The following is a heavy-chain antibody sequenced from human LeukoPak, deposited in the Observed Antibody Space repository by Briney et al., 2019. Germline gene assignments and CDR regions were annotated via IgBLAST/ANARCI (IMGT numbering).Heavy chain of an antibody. Sequence: GESLKISCKGSGYSFTSYWIGWTRQMPGKGLEWMGIIYPGDSDTRYSPSFQGQVTISADKSISTAYLQWSSLKASDTAMYYCARRGGSGYYYNWFDPWGQGTLVTVSS. CDR2: IYPGDSDT. CDR1: GYSFTSYW. CDR3: ARRGGSGYYYNWFDP. D-gene: IGHD3-22*01. J-gene: IGHJ5*02. V-gene: IGHV5-51*01.